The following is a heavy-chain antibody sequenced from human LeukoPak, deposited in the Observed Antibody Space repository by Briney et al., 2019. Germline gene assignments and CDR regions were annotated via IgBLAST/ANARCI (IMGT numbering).Heavy chain of an antibody. J-gene: IGHJ6*03. D-gene: IGHD3-3*01. Sequence: PSETLSVTCTVAGGSISGYFWSWIRQPPGKGLEWIGYIYYSGNANNNPSLKSRVTISLDTSKNQFFLKLNSVTAADTAVYCWARCQSVDTIFGMYCYMDVWGKRSTVTVSS. CDR3: ARCQSVDTIFGMYCYMDV. V-gene: IGHV4-59*08. CDR1: GGSISGYF. CDR2: IYYSGNA.